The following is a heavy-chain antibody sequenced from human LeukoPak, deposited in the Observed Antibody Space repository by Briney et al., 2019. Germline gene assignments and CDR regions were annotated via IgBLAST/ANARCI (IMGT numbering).Heavy chain of an antibody. CDR2: ISGSGGST. CDR3: ARVIPRPYRAEYFQH. V-gene: IGHV3-23*01. CDR1: GFTFSSYA. Sequence: GGSLRLSCAASGFTFSSYAMSWVRQAPGRGLEWVSAISGSGGSTYYADSVKGRFTISRDNSKNTLYLQMNSLRAEDTAVYYCARVIPRPYRAEYFQHWGQGTLVTVSS. D-gene: IGHD2/OR15-2a*01. J-gene: IGHJ1*01.